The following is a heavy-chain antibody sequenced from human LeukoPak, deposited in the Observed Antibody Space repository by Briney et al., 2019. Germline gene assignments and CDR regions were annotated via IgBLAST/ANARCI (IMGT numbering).Heavy chain of an antibody. CDR2: ISGSGGST. Sequence: GGSLRLSCAASGFTFSSYAMSWVRQAPGRGLEWVSAISGSGGSTYYADSVKGRFTISRDNSKNTLYLQMNSLRAEDTAVYYCARERGGGNFLNNWFDPWGQGTLVTVSS. D-gene: IGHD4-23*01. CDR3: ARERGGGNFLNNWFDP. J-gene: IGHJ5*02. V-gene: IGHV3-23*01. CDR1: GFTFSSYA.